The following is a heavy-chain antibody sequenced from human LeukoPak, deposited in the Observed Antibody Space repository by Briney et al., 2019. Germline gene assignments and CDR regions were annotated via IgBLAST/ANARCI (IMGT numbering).Heavy chain of an antibody. J-gene: IGHJ6*02. V-gene: IGHV3-53*01. CDR1: GFTVSSNY. D-gene: IGHD3-22*01. CDR3: AKELGDYYDSSGFGVGLYYYYYYGLDV. Sequence: GGSLRLSCAASGFTVSSNYMSWVRQAPGKGLEWVSVIYSGGSTYYADSVKGRFTISRDNSKNTLYLQMNSLRAEDTAVYYCAKELGDYYDSSGFGVGLYYYYYYGLDVWGQGTTVTVSS. CDR2: IYSGGST.